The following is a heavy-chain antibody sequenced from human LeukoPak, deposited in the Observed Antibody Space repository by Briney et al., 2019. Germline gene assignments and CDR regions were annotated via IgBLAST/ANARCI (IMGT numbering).Heavy chain of an antibody. D-gene: IGHD3-10*01. Sequence: GGSLRLSCAASGFTFSSYAMHWVRQAPGKGLEWVAVISYDGSNKYYADSVKGRFTISRDNSKNTLYLQMNSLRAEDTAVYYCAKDVDGSGSYFQYYYYGMDVWGQGTTVTVSS. J-gene: IGHJ6*02. V-gene: IGHV3-30-3*01. CDR1: GFTFSSYA. CDR2: ISYDGSNK. CDR3: AKDVDGSGSYFQYYYYGMDV.